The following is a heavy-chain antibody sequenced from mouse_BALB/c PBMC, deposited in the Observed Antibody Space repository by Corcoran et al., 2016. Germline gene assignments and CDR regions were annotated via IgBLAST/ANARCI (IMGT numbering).Heavy chain of an antibody. J-gene: IGHJ4*01. V-gene: IGHV1S34*01. CDR2: ISCYNGAT. Sequence: LVKTGASVKISCKASGYSFTGYYMHWVKQSHGKSLEWIGYISCYNGATSYNQKFKGKATLTVDTSSSTAYMQFNSLTSEDSAVYYCARGNGNLYYYAMDYWGQGTSVAVSS. D-gene: IGHD2-1*01. CDR1: GYSFTGYY. CDR3: ARGNGNLYYYAMDY.